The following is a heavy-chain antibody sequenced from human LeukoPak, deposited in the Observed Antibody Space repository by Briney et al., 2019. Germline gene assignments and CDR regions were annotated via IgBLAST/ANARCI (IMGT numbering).Heavy chain of an antibody. CDR3: ATRGRRSGYSYFDY. Sequence: ASVKVSCKVSGYTLTELSMHWVRQAPGKGLEWMGGFDPEDGETIYAQKFQGRVTMTEDTSTDTAYMELSSLRSEDTAVYYCATRGRRSGYSYFDYWGQGTLVTVSS. CDR1: GYTLTELS. V-gene: IGHV1-24*01. J-gene: IGHJ4*02. CDR2: FDPEDGET. D-gene: IGHD3-22*01.